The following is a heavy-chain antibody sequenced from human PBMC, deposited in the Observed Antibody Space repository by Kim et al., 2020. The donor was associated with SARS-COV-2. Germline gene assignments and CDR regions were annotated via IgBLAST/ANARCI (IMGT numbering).Heavy chain of an antibody. CDR2: INHSGST. D-gene: IGHD3-22*01. Sequence: SETLSLTCAVYGGSFSGYYWSWIRQPPGKGLEWIGEINHSGSTNYNPSLKSRVTISVDTSKNQFSLKLSSVTAADTAVYYCARGLTYYDSSGVNDYWGQGTLVTVSS. V-gene: IGHV4-34*01. CDR3: ARGLTYYDSSGVNDY. CDR1: GGSFSGYY. J-gene: IGHJ4*02.